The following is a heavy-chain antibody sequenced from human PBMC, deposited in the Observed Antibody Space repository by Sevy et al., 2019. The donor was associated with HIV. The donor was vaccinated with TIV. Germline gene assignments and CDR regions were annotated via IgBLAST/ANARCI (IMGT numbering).Heavy chain of an antibody. CDR1: GGTFSIYA. CDR3: AGVGRGVVHFYYYAMDV. Sequence: ASVKVSCKASGGTFSIYAIYWVRQAPGQGLEWMGGIIPIFGTANYAQKFQGRVTITADESTSTAYMELSSLRSEDTAVYYCAGVGRGVVHFYYYAMDVWGQGTTVTVSS. J-gene: IGHJ6*02. D-gene: IGHD2-15*01. V-gene: IGHV1-69*13. CDR2: IIPIFGTA.